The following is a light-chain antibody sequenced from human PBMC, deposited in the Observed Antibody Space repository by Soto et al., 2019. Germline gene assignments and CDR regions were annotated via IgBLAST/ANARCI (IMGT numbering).Light chain of an antibody. CDR3: CSYAGRYSLV. CDR2: DVN. Sequence: QSALTQPGSVSGSPGQSVTISCTGTSSDVGAWNYVSWYQQYPGEAPKLIIYDVNGRPSGVPDRFSGSKSGNTASLTVSGLQVEDDADYYCCSYAGRYSLVFGGGTKLTVL. J-gene: IGLJ3*02. CDR1: SSDVGAWNY. V-gene: IGLV2-11*01.